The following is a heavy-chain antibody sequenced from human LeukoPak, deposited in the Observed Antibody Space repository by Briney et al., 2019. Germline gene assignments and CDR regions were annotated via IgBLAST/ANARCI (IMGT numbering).Heavy chain of an antibody. J-gene: IGHJ4*02. Sequence: GGSLRLSCAASGFTVSSNYMSWVRQAPGKGLEWVSVICSGGSTYYADSVKGRFTISRDNSKNTLYLQMNSLRAEDTAVYYCARELRELIYFDYWGQGTLVTVSS. CDR1: GFTVSSNY. D-gene: IGHD1-26*01. CDR3: ARELRELIYFDY. CDR2: ICSGGST. V-gene: IGHV3-66*01.